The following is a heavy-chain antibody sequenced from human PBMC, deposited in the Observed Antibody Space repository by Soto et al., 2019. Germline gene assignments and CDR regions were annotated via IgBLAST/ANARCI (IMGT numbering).Heavy chain of an antibody. CDR3: ASLQTSGWYGVH. D-gene: IGHD6-19*01. CDR1: GYSFTGYY. CDR2: IYPNSGDT. J-gene: IGHJ4*02. Sequence: ASVKVSCKASGYSFTGYYIHWLRQAPGQGLEWMGWIYPNSGDTKSAQKFQGRLTLTRDTSITTAYMELSSLRTDDTAIHYCASLQTSGWYGVHGGQGTLVTVSS. V-gene: IGHV1-2*02.